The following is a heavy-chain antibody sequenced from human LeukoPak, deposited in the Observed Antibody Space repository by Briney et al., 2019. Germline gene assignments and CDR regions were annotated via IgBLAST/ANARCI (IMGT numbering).Heavy chain of an antibody. CDR2: MYYSGST. V-gene: IGHV4-39*01. D-gene: IGHD3-22*01. CDR1: GDAITGSSYY. J-gene: IGHJ4*02. Sequence: SETLSLTCTVSGDAITGSSYYGGWIRQPPGKGLELIGSMYYSGSTYSNLSLKSRVTMSADTSKNQFALELSAVSAADTAVYYCARQYYDRTGYYYFDYWDQGTMVSVSS. CDR3: ARQYYDRTGYYYFDY.